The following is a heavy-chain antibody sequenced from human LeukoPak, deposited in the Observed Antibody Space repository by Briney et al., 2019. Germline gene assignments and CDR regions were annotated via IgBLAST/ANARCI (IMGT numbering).Heavy chain of an antibody. Sequence: SVEVSCKASGGTFSSYAISWVRQAPGQGLEWMGGIIPIFGTANYAQKFQGRVTITADESTSTAYMELSSLRSEDTAVYYCARVAGYQLLINWFDPWGQGTLVTVSS. V-gene: IGHV1-69*13. CDR1: GGTFSSYA. J-gene: IGHJ5*02. CDR3: ARVAGYQLLINWFDP. D-gene: IGHD2-2*01. CDR2: IIPIFGTA.